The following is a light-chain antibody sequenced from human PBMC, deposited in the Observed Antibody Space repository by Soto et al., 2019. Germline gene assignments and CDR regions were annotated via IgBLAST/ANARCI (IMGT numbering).Light chain of an antibody. J-gene: IGKJ3*01. CDR1: QNINDW. CDR2: KAS. CDR3: QQYNTYSST. V-gene: IGKV1-5*03. Sequence: DIQMTQSPSTLSASVGDRVTITCRASQNINDWLAWYQQKPGKAPRLLIYKASTLESGVPSRFSGSGFWTAFTLTISSLQPDDFATYYCQQYNTYSSTFGPGAKVDIK.